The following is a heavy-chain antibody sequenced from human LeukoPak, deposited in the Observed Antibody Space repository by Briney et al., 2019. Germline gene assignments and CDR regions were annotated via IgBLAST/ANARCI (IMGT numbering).Heavy chain of an antibody. D-gene: IGHD6-19*01. V-gene: IGHV3-23*01. CDR1: GFTFSSYA. Sequence: PGGSLRLSCAASGFTFSSYAMSWVRQAPGKGLGWVSSIDAGGGSTYYADSVKGRFTISRDNSKNTLFLQMSSLRAEDTAVYYCAKGSGSGWYGWFAPWGQGTLVTVSS. CDR2: IDAGGGST. CDR3: AKGSGSGWYGWFAP. J-gene: IGHJ5*02.